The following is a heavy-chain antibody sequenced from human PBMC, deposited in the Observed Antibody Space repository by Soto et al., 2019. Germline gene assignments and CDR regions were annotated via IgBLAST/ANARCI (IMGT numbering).Heavy chain of an antibody. J-gene: IGHJ5*02. CDR3: VRGKEAGVWFDP. D-gene: IGHD1-26*01. V-gene: IGHV1-3*04. Sequence: QLVQSGAEVAKPGASVQISCKASGFIFSHHSIHWVRQAPGQGLEWMGWINTDTGYTKYSQKFQARVTITWDTSAKTAYMDLSSLRSEDTAVYYCVRGKEAGVWFDPWGQGTLVTVSS. CDR2: INTDTGYT. CDR1: GFIFSHHS.